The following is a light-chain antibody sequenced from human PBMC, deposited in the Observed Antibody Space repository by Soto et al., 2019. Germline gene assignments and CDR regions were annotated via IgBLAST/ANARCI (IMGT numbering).Light chain of an antibody. J-gene: IGLJ2*01. V-gene: IGLV1-51*01. Sequence: QSVLTQPPSVSASPGQKVTISCSVSSSNIGSNYVSWYQQLPGTAPKLLIYDNNKRPSGIPDRFSGSKSGTSATLGITGLQTGDEADYYCGTWDSSLSAVVFGGGTKLTVL. CDR3: GTWDSSLSAVV. CDR2: DNN. CDR1: SSNIGSNY.